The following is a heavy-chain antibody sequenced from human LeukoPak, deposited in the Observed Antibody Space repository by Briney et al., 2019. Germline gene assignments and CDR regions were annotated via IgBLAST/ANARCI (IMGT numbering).Heavy chain of an antibody. Sequence: ASVKVSCKASGYTFTNYYMNWVRQAPGQGLEWMGIINPSGGSTSYAQKFQGRVTVTRDTSTSTVYMELSSLRSEDTAMYYCARVMHWDTVMARGRGMDVWGQGTTVTVSS. D-gene: IGHD5-18*01. CDR1: GYTFTNYY. CDR3: ARVMHWDTVMARGRGMDV. J-gene: IGHJ6*02. V-gene: IGHV1-46*01. CDR2: INPSGGST.